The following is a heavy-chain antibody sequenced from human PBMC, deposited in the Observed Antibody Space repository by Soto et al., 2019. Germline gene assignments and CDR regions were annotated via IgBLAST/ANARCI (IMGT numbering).Heavy chain of an antibody. D-gene: IGHD3-22*01. CDR2: ISAVGGNT. V-gene: IGHV3-23*01. CDR1: RLTFTSYA. Sequence: PERSLRLSCAPARLTFTSYAMNSVPQPPGKGLDWVSTISAVGGNTFYSASVKGWFIYSRDNSRNTLYLQMNSLKSDPTPLYYCSKAKGDGSAYYGSYSYYGMEVWGKGTTVTVCS. CDR3: SKAKGDGSAYYGSYSYYGMEV. J-gene: IGHJ6*04.